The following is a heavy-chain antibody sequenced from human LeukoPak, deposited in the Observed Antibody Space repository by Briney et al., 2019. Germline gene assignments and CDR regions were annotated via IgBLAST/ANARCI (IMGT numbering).Heavy chain of an antibody. D-gene: IGHD3-16*02. V-gene: IGHV1-8*01. Sequence: GASVKVSCKASGYTFTTYDINWVRQATGQGLEWMGWMNPNSGNTGYAQKFQGRVTMTRNTSISTAYMELSSLRSEDTAVYYCAREGAVGVITLDDAFDIWGQGTLVTVSS. CDR3: AREGAVGVITLDDAFDI. CDR2: MNPNSGNT. CDR1: GYTFTTYD. J-gene: IGHJ3*02.